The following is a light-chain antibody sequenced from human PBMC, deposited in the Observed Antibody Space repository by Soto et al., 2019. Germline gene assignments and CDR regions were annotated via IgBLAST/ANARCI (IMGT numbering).Light chain of an antibody. V-gene: IGKV3D-15*01. CDR3: QQYNNWPPIT. CDR1: QSVSSK. Sequence: KGMTQSPATLSVSPGERATLSCWASQSVSSKLAWYQQKPGLAPRLLIYGASTRATGIPARFSGSGSGTEFTLTISSLQSEDFAVYYCQQYNNWPPITFGQGRRLEV. CDR2: GAS. J-gene: IGKJ5*01.